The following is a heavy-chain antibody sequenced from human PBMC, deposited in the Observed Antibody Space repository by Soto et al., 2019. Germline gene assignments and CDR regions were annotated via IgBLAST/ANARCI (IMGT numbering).Heavy chain of an antibody. Sequence: EVQLVESGGDLVQQGGSLTLSCAASGFTFSTYSMTWVRQAPGKGLEWVAYIDSSVTTIYYADSVKGRFTISRDNAKNSLYLQMNSLRAEDTAVYYCARDAPYTHSWFPSYCMDVWGKGTTVTVSS. CDR3: ARDAPYTHSWFPSYCMDV. CDR2: IDSSVTTI. V-gene: IGHV3-48*01. J-gene: IGHJ6*03. CDR1: GFTFSTYS. D-gene: IGHD6-13*01.